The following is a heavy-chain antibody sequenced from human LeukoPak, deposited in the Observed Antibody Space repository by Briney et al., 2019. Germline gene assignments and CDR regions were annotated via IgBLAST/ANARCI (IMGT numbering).Heavy chain of an antibody. D-gene: IGHD5-18*01. J-gene: IGHJ4*02. CDR3: ARERGYSYGILDY. CDR1: GYTFTGYY. Sequence: ASVKVSCEASGYTFTGYYMHWVRQAPGQGLEWMGRINPNSGGTNYAQKFQGRVTMTSDTSISPAYMELSRLRSDDTAVYYCARERGYSYGILDYWGQGTLVTVSS. V-gene: IGHV1-2*06. CDR2: INPNSGGT.